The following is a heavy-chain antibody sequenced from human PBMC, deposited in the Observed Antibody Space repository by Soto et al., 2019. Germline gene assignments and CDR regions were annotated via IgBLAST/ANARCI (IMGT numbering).Heavy chain of an antibody. D-gene: IGHD6-6*01. CDR2: INPASGGA. J-gene: IGHJ4*02. CDR1: GYTFTGRY. V-gene: IGHV1-2*02. Sequence: EASVKVSCKASGYTFTGRYIHWVRQAPGQGLEWMGWINPASGGATYAQKFQGRVSLTRDTSNSIAYMELSSLRSDDTAVYFCARDLGGSSSYLGYWGQGTPVTVSS. CDR3: ARDLGGSSSYLGY.